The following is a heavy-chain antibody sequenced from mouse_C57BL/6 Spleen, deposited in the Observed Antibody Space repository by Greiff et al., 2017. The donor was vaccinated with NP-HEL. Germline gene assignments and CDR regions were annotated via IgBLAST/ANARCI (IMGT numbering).Heavy chain of an antibody. J-gene: IGHJ2*01. D-gene: IGHD2-2*01. Sequence: EVQLVESGGGLVKPGGSLKLSCAASGFTFSSYAMSWVRQTPEKRLEWVATISDGGSYTYYPDNVKGRFTISRDKAKNNLYLQMSHLKSEDTAMYYCARGGDGYAYYFDYWGQGTTLTVSS. CDR2: ISDGGSYT. V-gene: IGHV5-4*01. CDR1: GFTFSSYA. CDR3: ARGGDGYAYYFDY.